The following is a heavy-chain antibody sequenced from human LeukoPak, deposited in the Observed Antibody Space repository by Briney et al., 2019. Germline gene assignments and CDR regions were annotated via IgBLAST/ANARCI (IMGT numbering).Heavy chain of an antibody. J-gene: IGHJ4*02. D-gene: IGHD3-22*01. CDR3: ARHRVSYYYDSSGYYSDY. CDR2: IDYRGST. V-gene: IGHV4-59*01. CDR1: GGSISTYY. Sequence: PSETLPLTCTVSGGSISTYYWSWIRQSPGKGLEWIAYIDYRGSTTYNPSLRSRVTISVDTSRNQFSLKLSSVTAADTAVYYCARHRVSYYYDSSGYYSDYWGQGTLVTVSS.